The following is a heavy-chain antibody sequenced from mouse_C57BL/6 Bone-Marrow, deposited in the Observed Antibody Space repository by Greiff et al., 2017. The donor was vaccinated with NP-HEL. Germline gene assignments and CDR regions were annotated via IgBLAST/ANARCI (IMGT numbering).Heavy chain of an antibody. V-gene: IGHV1-81*01. CDR2: FYPRSGNT. Sequence: QVQLKESGAELARPGASVKLSCKASGYTFPSYGISWVKQRTGQGLEWIGEFYPRSGNTYYNEKFKGKATLTADKSSSTAYMELRSLTSEDSAVYFCARYYYGSSSYAMDYWGQGTSVTVSS. CDR3: ARYYYGSSSYAMDY. CDR1: GYTFPSYG. D-gene: IGHD1-1*01. J-gene: IGHJ4*01.